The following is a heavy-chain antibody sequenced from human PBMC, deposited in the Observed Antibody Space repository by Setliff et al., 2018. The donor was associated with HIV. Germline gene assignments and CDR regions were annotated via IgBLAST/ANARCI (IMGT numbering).Heavy chain of an antibody. D-gene: IGHD1-1*01. CDR2: YYTSGIT. J-gene: IGHJ4*02. CDR3: ARDSEPMSGTWYDY. Sequence: SETLSLTCTVSGGSISSDNYYWSWIRQPAGKGLEWIGRYYTSGITNYNPSLKSRVSISVDTSKNQFSLKLTSVTAADTGTYYCARDSEPMSGTWYDYWGQGTLVTVSS. V-gene: IGHV4-61*02. CDR1: GGSISSDNYY.